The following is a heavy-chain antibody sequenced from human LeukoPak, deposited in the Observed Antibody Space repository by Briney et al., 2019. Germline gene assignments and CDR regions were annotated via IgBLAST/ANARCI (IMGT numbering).Heavy chain of an antibody. D-gene: IGHD6-13*01. CDR2: IFYSGST. Sequence: SETLSLTCTVSGGSISSSSYYWGWIRQPPGKGLEWIGNIFYSGSTYYSPSLKSRVTISVDTSKNQFSLKLNSVTAADTAVYYCARGENPLNTHIAIIDYWGQGTLVTVSS. CDR3: ARGENPLNTHIAIIDY. CDR1: GGSISSSSYY. V-gene: IGHV4-39*07. J-gene: IGHJ4*02.